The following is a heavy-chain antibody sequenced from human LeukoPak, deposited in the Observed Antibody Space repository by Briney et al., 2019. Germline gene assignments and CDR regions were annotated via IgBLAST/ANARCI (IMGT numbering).Heavy chain of an antibody. V-gene: IGHV3-74*01. CDR2: INSDGSIT. J-gene: IGHJ4*02. D-gene: IGHD3-22*01. Sequence: GGSLRLSCAASGFTFRGYWMYWVRQAPGKGLVWVSRINSDGSITNYADSVKGRFTISRDNAKNTLYMHMSSLRAEDTAIYYCARGDVVSGGYYLGHRYYFDYWGQGTLVTVSS. CDR3: ARGDVVSGGYYLGHRYYFDY. CDR1: GFTFRGYW.